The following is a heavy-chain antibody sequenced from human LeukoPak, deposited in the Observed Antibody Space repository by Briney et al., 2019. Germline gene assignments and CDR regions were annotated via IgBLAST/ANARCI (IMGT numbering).Heavy chain of an antibody. CDR2: ISYDGSVP. J-gene: IGHJ4*02. D-gene: IGHD3-3*01. V-gene: IGHV3-30*04. CDR1: GFTFTTYA. CDR3: ARDGGGFRFLQWSQYVQFFDY. Sequence: GGSLRLSCAASGFTFTTYAMHWVRQAPGKGLEWVTYISYDGSVPYYADSVKGRFTISRDNSKNTLSLQMDGLRVEDTAVYYCARDGGGFRFLQWSQYVQFFDYWGQGSLVTVSS.